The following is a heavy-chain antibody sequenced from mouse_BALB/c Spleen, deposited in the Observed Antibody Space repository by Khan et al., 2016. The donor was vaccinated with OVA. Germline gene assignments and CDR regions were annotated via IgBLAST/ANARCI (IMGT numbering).Heavy chain of an antibody. Sequence: QVQLQQPGAELAKPGASVKMSCKASGYTFTTYWMHWVKQRPGQGLEWIGYIKPTSGYTDYNQKFKDKATLTADKSSSTAYMQLSSLTSDDSAVYYCARDRIDYWGQGTTLTVSS. CDR1: GYTFTTYW. CDR2: IKPTSGYT. J-gene: IGHJ2*01. V-gene: IGHV1-7*01. CDR3: ARDRIDY.